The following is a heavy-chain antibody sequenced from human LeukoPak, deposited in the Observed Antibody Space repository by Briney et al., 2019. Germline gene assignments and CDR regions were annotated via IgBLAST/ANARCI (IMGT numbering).Heavy chain of an antibody. V-gene: IGHV3-7*01. J-gene: IGHJ4*02. CDR1: GFTFDDFS. D-gene: IGHD4-17*01. CDR3: ARDTNYGDYEGSTIGY. CDR2: IKQDGSEK. Sequence: GGSLRLSCAASGFTFDDFSMSWVRQAPGKGLEWVANIKQDGSEKYYVDSVKGRFTISRDNAKNSLYLQMNSLRAEDTAVYYCARDTNYGDYEGSTIGYWGQGTLVTVSS.